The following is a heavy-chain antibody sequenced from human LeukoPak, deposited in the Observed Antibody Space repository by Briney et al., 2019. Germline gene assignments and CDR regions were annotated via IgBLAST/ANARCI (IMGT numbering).Heavy chain of an antibody. CDR3: ARRYCSSTSCYLDP. CDR1: GYSFTNYW. J-gene: IGHJ5*02. D-gene: IGHD2-2*01. Sequence: GESLKISCTGSGYSFTNYWIGWVRQMPGKGLEWMGRIDPSDSYTNYSPSFQGHVTISADKSISTAYLQWSSLKASDTAMYYCARRYCSSTSCYLDPWGQGTLVTVSS. V-gene: IGHV5-10-1*01. CDR2: IDPSDSYT.